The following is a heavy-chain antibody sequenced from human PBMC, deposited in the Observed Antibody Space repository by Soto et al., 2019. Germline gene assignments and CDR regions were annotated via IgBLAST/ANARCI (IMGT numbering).Heavy chain of an antibody. CDR1: GYIFINYG. V-gene: IGHV1-18*01. Sequence: QVQLVQSGAEVEKPGASVKVSCKASGYIFINYGIRWVRQAPGQGLEWMGWISVDNGDTNYVQKFQGRVTMTADTSTNTAYMELRSLRSDDTAVYYCARDGYGSAFDYWGQGTLVTVSS. CDR2: ISVDNGDT. J-gene: IGHJ4*02. D-gene: IGHD5-18*01. CDR3: ARDGYGSAFDY.